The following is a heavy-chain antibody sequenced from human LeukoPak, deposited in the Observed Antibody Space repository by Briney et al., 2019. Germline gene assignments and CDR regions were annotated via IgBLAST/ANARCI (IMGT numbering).Heavy chain of an antibody. D-gene: IGHD5-24*01. J-gene: IGHJ4*02. CDR2: INPSGGST. CDR3: ARAVPAEGATIDY. CDR1: GYTFTGYY. V-gene: IGHV1-46*01. Sequence: ASVKVSCKASGYTFTGYYMHWVRQAPGQGLEWMGIINPSGGSTSYAQKFQGRVTMTRDMSTSTVYMELSSLRSEDTAVYYCARAVPAEGATIDYWGQGTLVTVSS.